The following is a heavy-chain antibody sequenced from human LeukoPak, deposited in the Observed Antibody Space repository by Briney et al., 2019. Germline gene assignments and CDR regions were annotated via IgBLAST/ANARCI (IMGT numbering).Heavy chain of an antibody. V-gene: IGHV1-69*05. J-gene: IGHJ5*02. CDR2: IIPIFGTA. CDR3: AREGIAARPEGWFDP. Sequence: SVKVSCKASGGTFSSYAISWVRQAPGQGLEWMGGIIPIFGTANYAQKFQGRVTITTDESTSTAYMELSSLRSEDTAVYYCAREGIAARPEGWFDPWGQGTLVTVSS. D-gene: IGHD6-6*01. CDR1: GGTFSSYA.